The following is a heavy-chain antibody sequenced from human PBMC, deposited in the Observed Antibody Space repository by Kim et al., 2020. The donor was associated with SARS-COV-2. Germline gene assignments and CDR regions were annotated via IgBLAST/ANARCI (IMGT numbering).Heavy chain of an antibody. V-gene: IGHV1-46*01. CDR2: INPSGGST. CDR1: GYTFTSYY. D-gene: IGHD1-1*01. Sequence: ASVKVSCKASGYTFTSYYMHWVRQAPGQGLEWMGIINPSGGSTSYAQKFQGRVTMTRDTSTSTVYMELSSLRSEDTAVYYCARETEAYNWNDGPNNWFDPWGQGTLVTVSS. J-gene: IGHJ5*02. CDR3: ARETEAYNWNDGPNNWFDP.